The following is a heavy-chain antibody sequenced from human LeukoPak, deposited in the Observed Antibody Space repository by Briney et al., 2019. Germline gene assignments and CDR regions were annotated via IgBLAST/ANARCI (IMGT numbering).Heavy chain of an antibody. J-gene: IGHJ3*02. CDR1: GGSFSGYY. CDR3: ARTAGLAVAMGAFDI. D-gene: IGHD6-19*01. V-gene: IGHV4-34*01. CDR2: INHSGST. Sequence: SETLSLTCAVYGGSFSGYYWSWIRQPPGKGLEWIGEINHSGSTNYNPSLKSRVTISVDTSKNQFSLKLSSVTAADTAVYYCARTAGLAVAMGAFDIWGQGTMVTVSS.